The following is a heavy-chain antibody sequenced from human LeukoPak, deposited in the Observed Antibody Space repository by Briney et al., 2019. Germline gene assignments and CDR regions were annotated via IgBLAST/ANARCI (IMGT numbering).Heavy chain of an antibody. CDR3: ARRGIAAAGTVWYFDL. V-gene: IGHV4-59*08. D-gene: IGHD6-13*01. CDR1: GGSISSYY. J-gene: IGHJ2*01. CDR2: IYYSGST. Sequence: SETLSLTCTVSGGSISSYYWSWIRQPPGKGLEWIGYIYYSGSTNYNPSLKSRVTISVDTSKNQFSLKLSSVTAADTAVYYCARRGIAAAGTVWYFDLWGRGTLVTVSS.